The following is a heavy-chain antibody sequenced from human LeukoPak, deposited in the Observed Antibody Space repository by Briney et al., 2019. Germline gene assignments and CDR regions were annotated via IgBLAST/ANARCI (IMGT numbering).Heavy chain of an antibody. J-gene: IGHJ5*02. CDR1: GYTFTGYY. D-gene: IGHD2-15*01. CDR2: INPNSGGT. Sequence: ASVKVSCKSSGYTFTGYYMHWVRQAPGQGRDWMGWINPNSGGTNYAQKFQGRVTMTRDTYISTAYMELSRLRSDDTAVYYCARALIPYCSGGSCPNWFDPWGQGTLVTVSS. CDR3: ARALIPYCSGGSCPNWFDP. V-gene: IGHV1-2*02.